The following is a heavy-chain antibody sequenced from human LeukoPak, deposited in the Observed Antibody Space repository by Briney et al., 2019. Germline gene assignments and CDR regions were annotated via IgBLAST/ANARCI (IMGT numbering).Heavy chain of an antibody. CDR3: AKQLSIAARYYFDY. V-gene: IGHV3-30-3*02. D-gene: IGHD6-6*01. CDR1: GFTFSSYP. J-gene: IGHJ4*02. CDR2: ISYDGSKI. Sequence: GGSLRLSCAASGFTFSSYPLHWVRQAPGKGLEWVTLISYDGSKIYYADSVKGRFSISRDNSKNTLYLQMNSLRAEDTAVYYCAKQLSIAARYYFDYWGQGTLVTVSS.